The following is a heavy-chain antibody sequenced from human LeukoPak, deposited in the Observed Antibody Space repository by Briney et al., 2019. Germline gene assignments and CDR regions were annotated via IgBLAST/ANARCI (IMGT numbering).Heavy chain of an antibody. D-gene: IGHD6-19*01. V-gene: IGHV1-58*02. CDR1: GFTFTSSA. CDR3: AAEIAVASGIVLDP. CDR2: IVVGSGNT. Sequence: SVKVSCKASGFTFTSSAMQWVRQPRGQGLEWIGWIVVGSGNTNYAQKFQERVTITRDMSTSTAYMELSSLRSEDTAVYYCAAEIAVASGIVLDPWGQGTLVTVSS. J-gene: IGHJ5*02.